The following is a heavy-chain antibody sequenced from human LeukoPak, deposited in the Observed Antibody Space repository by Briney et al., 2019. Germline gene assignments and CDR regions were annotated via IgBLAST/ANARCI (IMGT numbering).Heavy chain of an antibody. Sequence: SETLSLTCTVSGGSISSSSYYWGWIRQPPGKGLEWIRSIYYSGSTYYNPSLKSRVTISVDTSKNQFSLKLSSVTAADTAVYYRARGHYYDSSGYLNLFDYWGQGTLVTVSS. CDR2: IYYSGST. D-gene: IGHD3-22*01. CDR1: GGSISSSSYY. J-gene: IGHJ4*02. CDR3: ARGHYYDSSGYLNLFDY. V-gene: IGHV4-39*07.